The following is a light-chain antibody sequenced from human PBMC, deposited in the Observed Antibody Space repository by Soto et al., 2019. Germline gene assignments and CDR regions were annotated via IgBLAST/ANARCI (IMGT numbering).Light chain of an antibody. CDR3: QQYYSTPRA. J-gene: IGKJ1*01. CDR2: WAS. V-gene: IGKV4-1*01. Sequence: DIVMTQSPDSLAVSLGERATFNCKSSQSVLYSSNNKNYLAWYQQKPGQPPKLLIYWASTRESGVPDRFSGSGSGTDFTLTISSLQAEDVAIYYWQQYYSTPRAFGQGTKVEIK. CDR1: QSVLYSSNNKNY.